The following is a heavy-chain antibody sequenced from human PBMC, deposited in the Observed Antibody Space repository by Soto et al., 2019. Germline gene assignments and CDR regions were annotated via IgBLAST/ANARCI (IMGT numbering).Heavy chain of an antibody. Sequence: QLKLQESGSGLVKPSQTLSLTCAVSGGSISSGGYSWGWIRQPPGKGLEWIGYIYHSANTYYNPSLKSRVTISVDRSNNQFSLKLSSVTAADTAVYYCASVPDYWGQGTLVTVSA. D-gene: IGHD2-2*01. CDR2: IYHSANT. CDR3: ASVPDY. CDR1: GGSISSGGYS. J-gene: IGHJ4*02. V-gene: IGHV4-30-2*01.